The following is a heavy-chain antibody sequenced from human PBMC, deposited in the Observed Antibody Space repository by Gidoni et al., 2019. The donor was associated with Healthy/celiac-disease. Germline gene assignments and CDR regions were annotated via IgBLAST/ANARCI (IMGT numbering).Heavy chain of an antibody. CDR1: GFPFSSYS. V-gene: IGHV3-21*01. J-gene: IGHJ4*02. CDR3: ATEGGDYAPFDY. D-gene: IGHD2-21*02. CDR2: ISSSSSYI. Sequence: EVQLVESGGGLVQPGGSLSLSCAASGFPFSSYSMNWVRQAPGKGLEWVSSISSSSSYIYYADTVKGRFTISRDNAKNSLYLQMNSLRAEDTAVYYCATEGGDYAPFDYWGQGTLVTVSS.